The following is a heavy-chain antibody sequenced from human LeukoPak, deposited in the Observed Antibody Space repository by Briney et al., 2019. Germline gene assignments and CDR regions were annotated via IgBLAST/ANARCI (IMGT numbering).Heavy chain of an antibody. CDR3: AKNGAPLIIVVKSMDY. D-gene: IGHD3-22*01. J-gene: IGHJ4*02. V-gene: IGHV3-23*01. Sequence: PGGFLRLSCAASGFTFSSYAMSWVRQAPGKGLEWVSGISGSGGSTYYADSVRGRFTISRDNSKNTLYLQMNSLRAEDTAEYYCAKNGAPLIIVVKSMDYWGQGTLVTVSS. CDR2: ISGSGGST. CDR1: GFTFSSYA.